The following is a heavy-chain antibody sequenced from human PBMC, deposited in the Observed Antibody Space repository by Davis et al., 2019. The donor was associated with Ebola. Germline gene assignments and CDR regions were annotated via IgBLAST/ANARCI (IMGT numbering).Heavy chain of an antibody. J-gene: IGHJ4*02. CDR1: GYSFTSYW. CDR3: VRQESLYSAIDS. V-gene: IGHV5-51*01. D-gene: IGHD4/OR15-4a*01. CDR2: IYSGDSDT. Sequence: GESLKISCKGSGYSFTSYWIGWVRQMPGKGPEWMGIIYSGDSDTRYSPSFEGQVTISVDRSISTAHLQWSSLKASDTGIYYCVRQESLYSAIDSWGQGTLVTVSS.